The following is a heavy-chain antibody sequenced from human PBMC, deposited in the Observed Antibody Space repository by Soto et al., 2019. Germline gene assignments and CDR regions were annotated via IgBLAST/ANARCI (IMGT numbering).Heavy chain of an antibody. CDR1: GFTFSSYS. J-gene: IGHJ6*04. Sequence: EVQLVESGGGLVQPGGSLRLSCAASGFTFSSYSMNWVRQAPGKGLEWVSYISSSSSTIYYADSVKGRFTISRDNAKKSLFLAMESLRDEDTAVDYRGRVKKWFGEVARLGYLAVWGKGTTVTVSS. V-gene: IGHV3-48*02. CDR2: ISSSSSTI. CDR3: GRVKKWFGEVARLGYLAV. D-gene: IGHD3-10*01.